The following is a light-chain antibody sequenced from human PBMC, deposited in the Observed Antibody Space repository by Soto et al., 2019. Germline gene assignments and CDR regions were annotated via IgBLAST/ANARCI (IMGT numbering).Light chain of an antibody. Sequence: EIELTQSPGTLSLSPGERATLSCRASQSVSSSHLAWYQQKPGQAPRLLIYGASSRATGIPDRFSGSGSGTDFTLTISRLEPEDFAVYYCQQYGNSRTFGQGTKVEIK. J-gene: IGKJ1*01. CDR1: QSVSSSH. CDR3: QQYGNSRT. CDR2: GAS. V-gene: IGKV3-20*01.